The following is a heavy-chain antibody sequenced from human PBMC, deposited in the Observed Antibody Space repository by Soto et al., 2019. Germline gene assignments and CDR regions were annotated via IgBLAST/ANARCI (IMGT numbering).Heavy chain of an antibody. CDR2: ISAYNGNT. J-gene: IGHJ5*02. CDR1: GYTFTSYG. CDR3: ARDLSPVAVAGNENWFDP. Sequence: ASVKVSCKASGYTFTSYGISWVRQAPGQGLEWMGWISAYNGNTNYAQKLQGRVTMTTDTSTSTAYMELRSLRSDDTAVYYCARDLSPVAVAGNENWFDPWGQGTLVTVSS. D-gene: IGHD6-19*01. V-gene: IGHV1-18*01.